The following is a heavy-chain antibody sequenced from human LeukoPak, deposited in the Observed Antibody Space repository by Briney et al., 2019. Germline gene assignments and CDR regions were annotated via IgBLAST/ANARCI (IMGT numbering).Heavy chain of an antibody. CDR3: ARDPHSYYYDSSGYDY. CDR2: IYTSGST. J-gene: IGHJ4*02. V-gene: IGHV4-4*07. CDR1: GGSISIYY. D-gene: IGHD3-22*01. Sequence: NPSETLSLTCTVSGGSISIYYWSWIRQPAGKGLEWIGRIYTSGSTNYNPSLKSRVTISVDTSKNQFSLKLSSVTAADTAVYYCARDPHSYYYDSSGYDYWGQGTLVTVSS.